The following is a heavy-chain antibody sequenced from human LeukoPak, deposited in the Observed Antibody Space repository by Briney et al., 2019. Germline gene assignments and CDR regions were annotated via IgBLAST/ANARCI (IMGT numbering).Heavy chain of an antibody. J-gene: IGHJ4*02. Sequence: ASVTVSFEASGYTFTIYGISWVRQAPGQGLEWMGWISAYNGNTNYAQKLQGRVTITTDTSTSTAYMELRSLRSDDTAVYYCARGGITFGGDIVIPDYWGQGTLVTVSS. V-gene: IGHV1-18*01. CDR3: ARGGITFGGDIVIPDY. D-gene: IGHD3-16*02. CDR1: GYTFTIYG. CDR2: ISAYNGNT.